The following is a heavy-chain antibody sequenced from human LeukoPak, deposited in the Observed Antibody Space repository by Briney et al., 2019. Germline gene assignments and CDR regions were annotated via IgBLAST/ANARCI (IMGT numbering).Heavy chain of an antibody. J-gene: IGHJ3*01. CDR3: AHFKGGSFDF. D-gene: IGHD1-26*01. Sequence: ASETQSLTRTVSGGSISSSNYYWGWTRQPPGKGLEWIGIIYYSGNTYYNPSFKSRVTTSVDTSKNQFSLKLTSVTAADRAVYYCAHFKGGSFDFWGQGTMVTVSS. V-gene: IGHV4-39*01. CDR2: IYYSGNT. CDR1: GGSISSSNYY.